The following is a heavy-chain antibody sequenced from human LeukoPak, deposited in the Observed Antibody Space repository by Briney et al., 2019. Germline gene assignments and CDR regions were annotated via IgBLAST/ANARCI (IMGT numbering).Heavy chain of an antibody. J-gene: IGHJ4*02. Sequence: PSETLSLTCTVSGGSISSYYLTWIRQPPGKGLECIGYIYYSGSTNYNPSLKSRVTISLDTSKNQFSRKLRSVTAADTAVYYCATLGVTKGRAYFDYWGQGTLVTVSS. D-gene: IGHD4-11*01. CDR1: GGSISSYY. CDR3: ATLGVTKGRAYFDY. V-gene: IGHV4-59*01. CDR2: IYYSGST.